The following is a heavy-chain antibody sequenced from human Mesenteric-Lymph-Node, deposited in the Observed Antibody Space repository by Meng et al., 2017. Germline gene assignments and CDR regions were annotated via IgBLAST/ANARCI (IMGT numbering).Heavy chain of an antibody. CDR1: GFTFDDYA. J-gene: IGHJ3*01. Sequence: GGTLRLTCAASGFTFDDYAMYWVRQAPGKGLEWVSGMSWNSGSIGYADSVQGRFTISRDNAKNSLYLQMNSLRAEDTALYYCAKGWYDFWSGPDAFDFWGQGTMVTVSS. V-gene: IGHV3-9*01. CDR3: AKGWYDFWSGPDAFDF. CDR2: MSWNSGSI. D-gene: IGHD3-3*01.